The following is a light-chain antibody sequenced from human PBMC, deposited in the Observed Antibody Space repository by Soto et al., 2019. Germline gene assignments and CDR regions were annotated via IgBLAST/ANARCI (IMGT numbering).Light chain of an antibody. CDR1: DSDVGGYNY. CDR3: SSYTTRSTYVV. J-gene: IGLJ2*01. CDR2: GVT. V-gene: IGLV2-14*01. Sequence: QSALTQPASVSGSPGQSITISCTGTDSDVGGYNYVSWYQQHPGKAPKLIIYGVTNRPSGVSNRFSGSKFGNTASLTISGLQAEDEADYYCSSYTTRSTYVVLGGGTQLTVL.